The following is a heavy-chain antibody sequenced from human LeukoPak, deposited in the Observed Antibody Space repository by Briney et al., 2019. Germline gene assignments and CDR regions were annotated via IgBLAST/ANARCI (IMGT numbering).Heavy chain of an antibody. CDR1: GFTFSSYA. CDR3: ARDRGWWLAHFDY. CDR2: ISWNSGII. J-gene: IGHJ4*02. V-gene: IGHV3-9*01. D-gene: IGHD6-19*01. Sequence: PGGSLRLSCAASGFTFSSYAMSWVRQAPGRGLEWVSSISWNSGIIDYADSVKGRFIISRDNAENSLYLQMNSLRTDDTALYYCARDRGWWLAHFDYWGQGVLVTVSS.